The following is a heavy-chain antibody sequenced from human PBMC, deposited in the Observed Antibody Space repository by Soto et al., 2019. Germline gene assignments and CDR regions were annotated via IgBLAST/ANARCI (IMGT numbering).Heavy chain of an antibody. V-gene: IGHV4-59*01. Sequence: NPSETLSLTCTVSGGSMRNYFWTWIRQPPGKGLEWIGYIHYSGTNSFFPSYNPSLRSRVTISEDTSKNQFSLKLLSVTTADTAVYFCAAGEASSRNLAPYYLDFWGQGTLVTVSS. D-gene: IGHD6-13*01. CDR2: IHYSGTNSFFP. CDR1: GGSMRNYF. J-gene: IGHJ4*02. CDR3: AAGEASSRNLAPYYLDF.